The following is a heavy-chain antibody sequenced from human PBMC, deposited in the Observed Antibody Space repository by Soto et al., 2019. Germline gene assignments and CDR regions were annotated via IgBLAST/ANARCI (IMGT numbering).Heavy chain of an antibody. CDR3: ARSRVTYYNDRSAFDI. CDR2: IIPIFGTA. Sequence: QVQLVQSGAEVKKPGSSVKVSCKASGGTFSSYAISWVRQAPGQGLEWMGGIIPIFGTANYAQKFQGRGTITADESTSTAYMELSSMRSEDTAVYYCARSRVTYYNDRSAFDIWGQGTMVTVSS. V-gene: IGHV1-69*01. CDR1: GGTFSSYA. D-gene: IGHD3-22*01. J-gene: IGHJ3*02.